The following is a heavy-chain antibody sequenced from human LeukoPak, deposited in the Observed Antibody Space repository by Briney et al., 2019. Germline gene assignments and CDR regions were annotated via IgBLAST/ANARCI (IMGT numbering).Heavy chain of an antibody. J-gene: IGHJ4*02. V-gene: IGHV3-7*03. CDR2: IKQDEREK. D-gene: IGHD6-13*01. CDR1: GISFSTSW. CDR3: ASGRQLGR. Sequence: GGSLRLSCAAPGISFSTSWMSWVRQAPGKGLEWVANIKQDEREKYYVDSVKGRFTISRDNTKNSLYLQMNSLRVEDTAVYYCASGRQLGRWGQGTLVTVSS.